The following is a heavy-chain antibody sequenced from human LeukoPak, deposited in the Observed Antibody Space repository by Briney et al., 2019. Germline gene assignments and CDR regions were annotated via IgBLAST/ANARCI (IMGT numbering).Heavy chain of an antibody. Sequence: GGSLRLSCAASGFTFSNAWMSWVRQAPGKGLEWVGRIKSKTDGGTTDYAAPVKGRFTISRDDSKNKLYLQMNSLKTEDTAVYYCTTDYYGSGSYPDAFDIWGRGTMVTVSS. CDR3: TTDYYGSGSYPDAFDI. CDR2: IKSKTDGGTT. J-gene: IGHJ3*02. CDR1: GFTFSNAW. V-gene: IGHV3-15*01. D-gene: IGHD3-10*01.